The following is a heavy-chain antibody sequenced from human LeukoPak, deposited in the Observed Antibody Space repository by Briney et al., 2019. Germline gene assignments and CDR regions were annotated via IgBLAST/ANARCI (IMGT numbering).Heavy chain of an antibody. CDR1: GGSISSSSYY. D-gene: IGHD2-15*01. V-gene: IGHV4-39*01. CDR3: ARLYVVVVAATLYNWFDP. Sequence: PSETLSLTCTVSGGSISSSSYYWGWLRQPPGKGLEWIGSIYYSGSTYYNPSLKSRVTISVDTSKNQFSLKLSSVTAADTAVYYCARLYVVVVAATLYNWFDPWGQGTLVTVSS. J-gene: IGHJ5*02. CDR2: IYYSGST.